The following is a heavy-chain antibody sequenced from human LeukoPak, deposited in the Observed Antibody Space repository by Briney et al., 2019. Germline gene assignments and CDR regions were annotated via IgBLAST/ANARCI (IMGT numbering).Heavy chain of an antibody. J-gene: IGHJ3*02. D-gene: IGHD6-6*01. CDR2: IIPIFGTA. CDR3: ARRNSSSSDAFDI. CDR1: GGTFSSYA. V-gene: IGHV1-69*01. Sequence: SVKVSCKASGGTFSSYAISWVRQAPGQGLEWMGGIIPIFGTANYAQRFQGRVTITADESTSTAYMELSSLRSEDTAVYYCARRNSSSSDAFDIWGQGTMVTVSS.